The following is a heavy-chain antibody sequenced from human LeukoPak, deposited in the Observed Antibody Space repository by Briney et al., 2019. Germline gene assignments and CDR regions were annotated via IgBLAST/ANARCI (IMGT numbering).Heavy chain of an antibody. D-gene: IGHD6-13*01. J-gene: IGHJ4*02. V-gene: IGHV3-33*01. Sequence: GRSLRLSCAASGFTFSSYGMHWVRQAPGKGLEWVAVIWYDGSNKYYADSVKGRFTISRDNSKNTLYLQMNSLRAEDTAVYYCARDTPPHSIAAAGQEDYWGQGTLVTVSS. CDR1: GFTFSSYG. CDR3: ARDTPPHSIAAAGQEDY. CDR2: IWYDGSNK.